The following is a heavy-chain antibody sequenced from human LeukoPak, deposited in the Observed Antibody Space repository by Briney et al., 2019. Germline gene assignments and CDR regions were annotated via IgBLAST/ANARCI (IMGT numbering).Heavy chain of an antibody. Sequence: SETLSLTCTVSGGSISSYYWSWIRQPPGKGLEYIGYIYYSGTTNYNPSLKSRVTILVDTSKNQFSLKLISVTAADTAVYYCARLAKIENRSLAYYFDYWGQGTLVTVSS. CDR3: ARLAKIENRSLAYYFDY. CDR1: GGSISSYY. V-gene: IGHV4-59*01. D-gene: IGHD1-26*01. J-gene: IGHJ4*02. CDR2: IYYSGTT.